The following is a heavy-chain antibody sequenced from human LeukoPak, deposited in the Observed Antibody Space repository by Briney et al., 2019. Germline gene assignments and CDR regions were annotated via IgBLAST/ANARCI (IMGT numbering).Heavy chain of an antibody. D-gene: IGHD2-21*02. CDR2: IDSSSSVI. V-gene: IGHV3-48*04. CDR3: VATNCGGDCYRRGYFDY. J-gene: IGHJ4*02. Sequence: PGGSLRLSCAASGLTFGTYSMNWVRQTPGKGLEWISYIDSSSSVIYYADSVKGRFTISRDNAKNSLFLEMNSLRAEDTAVYYCVATNCGGDCYRRGYFDYWGQGTLVTVSS. CDR1: GLTFGTYS.